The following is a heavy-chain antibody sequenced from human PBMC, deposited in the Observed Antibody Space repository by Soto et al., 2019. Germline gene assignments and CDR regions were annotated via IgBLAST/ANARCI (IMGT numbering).Heavy chain of an antibody. D-gene: IGHD2-21*02. CDR1: GGSISGYY. CDR2: MYNTGST. V-gene: IGHV4-59*01. J-gene: IGHJ6*02. CDR3: ARDLWGYCGTDCYPLDV. Sequence: LSLTCTVSGGSISGYYWSWIRQPPGRGLEWIGYMYNTGSTVYNPSFKSRVTISVDTSKNQFSLKLNSVTAADTAVYYCARDLWGYCGTDCYPLDVWGQGTTVTVSS.